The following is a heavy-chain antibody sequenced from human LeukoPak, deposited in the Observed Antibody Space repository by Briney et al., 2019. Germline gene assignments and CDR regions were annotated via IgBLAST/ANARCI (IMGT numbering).Heavy chain of an antibody. CDR1: GGSISSYY. CDR2: IYYSGST. V-gene: IGHV4-59*08. J-gene: IGHJ2*01. Sequence: SETLCLTWKDSGGSISSYYWSWIRQPPGKGLEWIGYIYYSGSTDYNPSLKSRVTISVDTSKNQFSLKSSSVTAADTAVYYCARAEGSGSLRHWYFDLWGRGTLVTVSS. CDR3: ARAEGSGSLRHWYFDL. D-gene: IGHD3-10*01.